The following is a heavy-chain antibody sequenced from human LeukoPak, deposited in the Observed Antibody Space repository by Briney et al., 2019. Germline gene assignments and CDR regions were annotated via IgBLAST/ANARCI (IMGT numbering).Heavy chain of an antibody. CDR3: ARGGDYGDLRYFDY. D-gene: IGHD4-17*01. Sequence: PSETLSLTCTVSGGSINNYYWSCIRRPPGKGLEWIGYIYYRGSTNYNPSLKSRVTFSVDTSKNQFSLKLNSVTAADTAVYYCARGGDYGDLRYFDYWGQGTLVTFSS. CDR1: GGSINNYY. CDR2: IYYRGST. J-gene: IGHJ4*02. V-gene: IGHV4-59*01.